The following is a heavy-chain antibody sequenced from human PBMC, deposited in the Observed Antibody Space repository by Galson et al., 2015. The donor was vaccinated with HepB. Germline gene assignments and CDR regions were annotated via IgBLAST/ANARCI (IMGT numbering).Heavy chain of an antibody. CDR3: ALESGPDP. D-gene: IGHD3-3*01. CDR2: TNPNSGGT. CDR1: GYTFTGYY. V-gene: IGHV1-2*06. J-gene: IGHJ5*02. Sequence: SVKVSCKASGYTFTGYYMHWVRQAPGQGLEWMGRTNPNSGGTNYAQKFQGRVTMTRDTSISTAYMELSRLRSDDTAVYYCALESGPDPWGQGTLVTVSS.